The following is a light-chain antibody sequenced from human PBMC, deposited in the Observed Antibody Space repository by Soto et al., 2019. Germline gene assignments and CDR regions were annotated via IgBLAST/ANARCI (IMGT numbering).Light chain of an antibody. CDR2: DAS. V-gene: IGKV3-20*01. CDR3: QQYAHSTPIS. J-gene: IGKJ5*01. CDR1: QSVSGR. Sequence: ETLMTQSPATLSLSPGETATLFFRVSQSVSGRLAWYQQRPGQAPRLLISDASSRATGIPDRFSGGGSGTDFTLTISRLEPEDFALYYCQQYAHSTPISFGQGTRLEI.